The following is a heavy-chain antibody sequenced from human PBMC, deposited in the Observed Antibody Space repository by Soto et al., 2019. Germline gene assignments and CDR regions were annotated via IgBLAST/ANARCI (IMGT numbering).Heavy chain of an antibody. Sequence: SETLSLTCVVSGGSLSDYFWSWIRQPPGMALEWIGEINHLGSINYNPSLKSRVTMSVDTSKNQFSLTLNSVTAADTAAYYCARQGYCSRTSCYFDYYYYMDVWGKATTVTVSS. CDR1: GGSLSDYF. J-gene: IGHJ6*03. CDR3: ARQGYCSRTSCYFDYYYYMDV. V-gene: IGHV4-34*01. CDR2: INHLGSI. D-gene: IGHD2-2*01.